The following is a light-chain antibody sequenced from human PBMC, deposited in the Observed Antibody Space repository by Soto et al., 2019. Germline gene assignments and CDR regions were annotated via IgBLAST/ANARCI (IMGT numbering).Light chain of an antibody. V-gene: IGKV3D-20*02. Sequence: EIVLTPSPGTLSLSPGERATLSCRASQSVSSSYLAWYQQKPGQAPRLLIYDASSRATGIPARFSGSGSGTDFTLTISSVEPEDFAVYYCQQRSNWITFGQGTRLEIK. J-gene: IGKJ5*01. CDR2: DAS. CDR1: QSVSSSY. CDR3: QQRSNWIT.